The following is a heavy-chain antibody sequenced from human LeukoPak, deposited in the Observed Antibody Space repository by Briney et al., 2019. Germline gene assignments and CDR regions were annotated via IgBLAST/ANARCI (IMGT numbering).Heavy chain of an antibody. Sequence: PGGSLRLSCAASGFTFSNYWMHWVRQAPGKGLVWVSRINSDGSSTRYADSVKGRFTISRDNAKNTLYLQVNSLRAEDTAVYYCGRELDWLPTLDYWGQGTLVTVSS. CDR3: GRELDWLPTLDY. J-gene: IGHJ4*02. D-gene: IGHD3-9*01. V-gene: IGHV3-74*01. CDR1: GFTFSNYW. CDR2: INSDGSST.